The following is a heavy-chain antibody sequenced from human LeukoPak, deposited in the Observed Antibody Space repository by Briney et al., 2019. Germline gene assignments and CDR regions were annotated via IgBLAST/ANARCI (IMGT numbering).Heavy chain of an antibody. D-gene: IGHD2-21*01. Sequence: PGGSLRLFCVASGYTFSNYAMSWVRQVPGKGLEWVSGISGSGDNTYYADSVKGRFTISRDNSKNTLYLQMNSLRVEDTAVYYCARGGGAVVLVIPHWGQGTVVTVSS. CDR1: GYTFSNYA. CDR2: ISGSGDNT. V-gene: IGHV3-23*01. CDR3: ARGGGAVVLVIPH. J-gene: IGHJ1*01.